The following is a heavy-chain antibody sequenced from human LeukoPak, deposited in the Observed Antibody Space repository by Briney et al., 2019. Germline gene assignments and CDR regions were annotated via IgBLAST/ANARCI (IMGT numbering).Heavy chain of an antibody. CDR3: ARLRVLRYFDWFDY. J-gene: IGHJ4*02. Sequence: GESLKISCKGSGYSFTTYWIGWVRQMPGKGLEWMGVIYPGDSDTRYSPSFQGQVTISADKSISTAYLQWSSLKASDTAMYYCARLRVLRYFDWFDYWGQGTLVTVSS. CDR1: GYSFTTYW. CDR2: IYPGDSDT. D-gene: IGHD3-9*01. V-gene: IGHV5-51*01.